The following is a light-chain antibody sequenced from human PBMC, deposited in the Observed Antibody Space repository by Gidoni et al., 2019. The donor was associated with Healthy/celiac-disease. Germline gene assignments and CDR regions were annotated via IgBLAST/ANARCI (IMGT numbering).Light chain of an antibody. CDR3: QQRSNWPFT. J-gene: IGKJ4*01. CDR2: DAS. V-gene: IGKV3-11*01. Sequence: EIVLTQSPATLSLSPGERDTLSCRASQSVSSYLAWYQQKPGQAPRLLIYDASNRATGIPARFSGSGSGTDFTLTISSLEPEDFAVYYCQQRSNWPFTFGGGTKVEIK. CDR1: QSVSSY.